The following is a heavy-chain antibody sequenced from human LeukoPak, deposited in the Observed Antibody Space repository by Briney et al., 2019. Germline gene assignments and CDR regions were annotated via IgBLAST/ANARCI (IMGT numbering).Heavy chain of an antibody. D-gene: IGHD2-15*01. Sequence: GGSLRLSCAASGFTFSSYAMSWVRRAPGKGLEWVSGISGSGGSTYYADSVKGRFTISRDNSKNMLYLQMNSLRAEDTAVYYCAKEGYCSGGDCYTYFDYWGQGTLVTVSS. CDR3: AKEGYCSGGDCYTYFDY. CDR2: ISGSGGST. J-gene: IGHJ4*02. CDR1: GFTFSSYA. V-gene: IGHV3-23*01.